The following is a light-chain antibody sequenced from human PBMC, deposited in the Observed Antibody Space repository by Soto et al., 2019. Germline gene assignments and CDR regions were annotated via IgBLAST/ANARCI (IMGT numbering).Light chain of an antibody. Sequence: QSALTQPASVSGSPGQSITLSCTGTTSDVGGYHFVSWYQQHPGKAPKLMIYEVTNRPSGVSDRFSGSKSGNTASLTISGLQAEDEADYYCYSYTTTSTDVFGSGTKLTVL. J-gene: IGLJ1*01. CDR3: YSYTTTSTDV. V-gene: IGLV2-14*01. CDR1: TSDVGGYHF. CDR2: EVT.